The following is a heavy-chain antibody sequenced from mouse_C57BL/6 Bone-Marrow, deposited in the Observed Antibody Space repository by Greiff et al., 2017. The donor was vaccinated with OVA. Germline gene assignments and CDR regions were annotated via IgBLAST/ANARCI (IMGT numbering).Heavy chain of an antibody. CDR3: ARATTVVGTGYWYVDV. Sequence: EVKLMESGGGLVKPGGSLKLSCAASGFTFSDYGMHWVRQAPEKGLEWVAFISSGSSTISYADTVKGRFTISRDNAKNTLFLQMTSLRSEDTAMYYCARATTVVGTGYWYVDVWGTGTTVTVSS. D-gene: IGHD1-1*01. CDR1: GFTFSDYG. V-gene: IGHV5-17*01. CDR2: ISSGSSTI. J-gene: IGHJ1*03.